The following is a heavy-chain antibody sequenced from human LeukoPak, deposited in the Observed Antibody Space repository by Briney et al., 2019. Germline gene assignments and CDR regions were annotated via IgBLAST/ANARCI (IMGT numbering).Heavy chain of an antibody. Sequence: ASVKVSCKASGYTFTSYGISWVRQAPGQGRDWMGCISAYNGNTNYAQKLQGRVNKNTDTSTSPAYMELRSLRSDDTAVYYCARGPGPLTGPGFDPWGQGTLVTVSS. CDR2: ISAYNGNT. V-gene: IGHV1-18*01. CDR3: ARGPGPLTGPGFDP. D-gene: IGHD7-27*01. CDR1: GYTFTSYG. J-gene: IGHJ5*02.